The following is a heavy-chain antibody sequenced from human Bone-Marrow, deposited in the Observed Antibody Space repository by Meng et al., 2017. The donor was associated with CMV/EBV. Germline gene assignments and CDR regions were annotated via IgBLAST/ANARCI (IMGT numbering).Heavy chain of an antibody. D-gene: IGHD4-23*01. CDR2: IGVGSRTI. CDR3: AREIGNYDYYSGMDV. CDR1: EFSFNTYS. V-gene: IGHV3-48*04. Sequence: LSLTCAASEFSFNTYSMTWVRQAPGKGLEWVSYIGVGSRTIYYADSVKGRFTIFRDNAKNSLYLQMNSLRAEDTAVYYCAREIGNYDYYSGMDVWGQGTTVTVSS. J-gene: IGHJ6*02.